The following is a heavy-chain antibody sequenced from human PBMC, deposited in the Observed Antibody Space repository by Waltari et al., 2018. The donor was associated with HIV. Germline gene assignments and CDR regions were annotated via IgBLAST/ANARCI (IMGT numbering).Heavy chain of an antibody. CDR3: ARIGTFPHNYAIDF. CDR1: GFPLPNYW. D-gene: IGHD1-26*01. J-gene: IGHJ6*02. Sequence: EVQLMESGGGLVQSGGSLRLPCSASGFPLPNYWMSWVRQPPGKGLEWVAYIKDDGSEKYYMGSVKGRFTISRDNAKNSMFLQMNSLRAEDTAVYYCARIGTFPHNYAIDFWGQGTTVTVSS. V-gene: IGHV3-7*01. CDR2: IKDDGSEK.